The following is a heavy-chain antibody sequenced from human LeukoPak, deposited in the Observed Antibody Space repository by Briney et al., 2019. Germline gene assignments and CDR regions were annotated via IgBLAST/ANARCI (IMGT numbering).Heavy chain of an antibody. CDR2: INPNSGGT. J-gene: IGHJ4*02. CDR1: GYTFTGYH. Sequence: ASVKVSCKASGYTFTGYHMHWVRQAPGQGLDWMGRINPNSGGTNYAQKFQARVTMTRDASISTAYIELSRLRSDDTAVYYCARGEGYCSDGSCYIFDYWGQRTLVTVSS. V-gene: IGHV1-2*06. CDR3: ARGEGYCSDGSCYIFDY. D-gene: IGHD2-15*01.